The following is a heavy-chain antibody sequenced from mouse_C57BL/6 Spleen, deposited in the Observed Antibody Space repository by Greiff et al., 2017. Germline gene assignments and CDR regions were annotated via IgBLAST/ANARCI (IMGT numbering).Heavy chain of an antibody. CDR2: IHPNSGST. J-gene: IGHJ4*01. CDR1: GYTFTSYW. D-gene: IGHD1-1*01. V-gene: IGHV1-64*01. Sequence: QVQLKQPGAELVKPGASVKLSCKASGYTFTSYWMHWVKQRPGQGLEWIGMIHPNSGSTNYNEKFKSKATLTVDKSSSTAYMQLSSLTSEDSAVYYCARPTTVVTYYYAMDYWGQGTSVTVSS. CDR3: ARPTTVVTYYYAMDY.